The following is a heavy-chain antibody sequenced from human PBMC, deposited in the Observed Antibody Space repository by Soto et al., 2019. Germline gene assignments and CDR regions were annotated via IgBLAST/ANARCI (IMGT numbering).Heavy chain of an antibody. CDR3: ARAKAPLYSSSWYWFDP. CDR1: GCSISSYY. J-gene: IGHJ5*02. V-gene: IGHV4-59*08. Sequence: SETLSLTCTVSGCSISSYYWSWIRQPPGKGLEWIGYIYYSGSTNYNPSLKSRVTISVDTSKNQFSLKLSSVTAAETAVYYCARAKAPLYSSSWYWFDPWGQGTLVTVS. D-gene: IGHD6-13*01. CDR2: IYYSGST.